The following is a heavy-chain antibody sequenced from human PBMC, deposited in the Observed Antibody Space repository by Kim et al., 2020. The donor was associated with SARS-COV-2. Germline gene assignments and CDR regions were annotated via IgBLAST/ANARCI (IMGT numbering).Heavy chain of an antibody. Sequence: SETLSLTCAVYGGSFSDYYWNWIRQPPGKGLEWIGEINHSGSAKYNPSLKSRVTISVDTSKNQISLKLSSVTAADTAVYYCASRGGDYGDYPQNYWVQGTLVTVSS. V-gene: IGHV4-34*01. CDR2: INHSGSA. CDR1: GGSFSDYY. CDR3: ASRGGDYGDYPQNY. D-gene: IGHD4-17*01. J-gene: IGHJ4*02.